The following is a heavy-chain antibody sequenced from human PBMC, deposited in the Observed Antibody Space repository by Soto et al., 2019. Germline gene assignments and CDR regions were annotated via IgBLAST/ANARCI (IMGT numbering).Heavy chain of an antibody. CDR3: ATLGATTLPLET. CDR2: IIPVVGTT. J-gene: IGHJ4*02. V-gene: IGHV1-69*01. D-gene: IGHD1-26*01. Sequence: QVQLVQSGAEVKKPGSSVTVSCKASGGSFSEVAISWVRQVTGQGLEWMGRIIPVVGTTDYTQKFLGRLSTLADESANTAYTELSRLRSEDTAVYNCATLGATTLPLETRGQGILLTVSS. CDR1: GGSFSEVA.